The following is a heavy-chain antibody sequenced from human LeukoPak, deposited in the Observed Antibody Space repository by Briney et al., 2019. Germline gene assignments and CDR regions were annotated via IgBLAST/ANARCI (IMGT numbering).Heavy chain of an antibody. CDR1: GFTVSSNY. J-gene: IGHJ5*02. CDR2: IYSGGTT. Sequence: PGGSLRLSCAASGFTVSSNYMNWVRQAPGKGLEWVSIIYSGGTTYYADSVKGRFTISRDNSKNTLYLQMNSLRAEDTAVYYCARGAYSSSWYPGPEDWFDPWGQGTLVTVSS. CDR3: ARGAYSSSWYPGPEDWFDP. V-gene: IGHV3-53*01. D-gene: IGHD6-13*01.